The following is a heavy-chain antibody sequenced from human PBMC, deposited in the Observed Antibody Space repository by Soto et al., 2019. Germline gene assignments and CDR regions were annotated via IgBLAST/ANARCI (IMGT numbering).Heavy chain of an antibody. Sequence: ESGGGLVQPGGSLSLSCSASGFTLSSYWMRWVRQAPGKGVEWVANIKEEGSVKNYVESVKGRFTLSRDNAKNSLDLQMNTLRAEDTAVYYCARRGGHDYWGQGTLVTVSS. CDR1: GFTLSSYW. CDR3: ARRGGHDY. CDR2: IKEEGSVK. J-gene: IGHJ4*02. V-gene: IGHV3-7*05. D-gene: IGHD3-10*01.